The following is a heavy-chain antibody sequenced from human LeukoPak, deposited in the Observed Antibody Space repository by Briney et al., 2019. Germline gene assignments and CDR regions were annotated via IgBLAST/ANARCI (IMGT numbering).Heavy chain of an antibody. CDR2: INPNSGGT. Sequence: ASVKVSCKASGYTFTGYYMHWVRQAPGQGLEWMGWINPNSGGTNFAQKFQGRVTVTRDTSISVVYMELSRLRSDDTAVYYCARPRNPMVVTPTSRTYFFDSWGQGTLATVSS. J-gene: IGHJ4*02. CDR3: ARPRNPMVVTPTSRTYFFDS. CDR1: GYTFTGYY. V-gene: IGHV1-2*02. D-gene: IGHD4-23*01.